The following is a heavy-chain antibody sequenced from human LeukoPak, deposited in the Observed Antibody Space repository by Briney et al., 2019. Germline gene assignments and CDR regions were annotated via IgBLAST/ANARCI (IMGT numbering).Heavy chain of an antibody. Sequence: IPSETLSLTCTVSGGSISSGGYYWSWIRQHPGKGLEWIGCIYYSGSTYYNPSLKSRVTISVDTSKNQFSLKLSSVTAADTAVYYCAREPLGPDSSGYYFDYWGQGTLVTVSS. CDR2: IYYSGST. CDR1: GGSISSGGYY. CDR3: AREPLGPDSSGYYFDY. D-gene: IGHD3-22*01. V-gene: IGHV4-31*03. J-gene: IGHJ4*02.